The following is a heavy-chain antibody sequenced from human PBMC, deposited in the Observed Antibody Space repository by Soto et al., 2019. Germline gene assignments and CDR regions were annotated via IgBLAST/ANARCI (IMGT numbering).Heavy chain of an antibody. V-gene: IGHV1-18*01. CDR2: ISAYNGNT. CDR3: ARDGRIQGFDY. D-gene: IGHD2-21*01. J-gene: IGHJ4*02. Sequence: SGYTFTSYGISWVRQAPGQGLEWMGWISAYNGNTNYAQKIQGRVTMTTDTSTSTAYMELRSLRSDDTAVYYCARDGRIQGFDYWGQGTLVTVSS. CDR1: GYTFTSYG.